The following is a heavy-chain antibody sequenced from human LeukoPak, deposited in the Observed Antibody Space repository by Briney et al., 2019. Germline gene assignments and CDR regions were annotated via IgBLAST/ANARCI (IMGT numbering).Heavy chain of an antibody. J-gene: IGHJ4*02. CDR3: ARLIIRYNWNDEVDY. D-gene: IGHD1-20*01. CDR1: GGTFSSYA. V-gene: IGHV1-69*01. Sequence: SVKVSCKASGGTFSSYAISWVRQAPGQGLEWMGGIIPIFGTANYAQKFQGRVTITADESTSTAYIELSSLRSEDTAVYYCARLIIRYNWNDEVDYWGQGTLVTVSS. CDR2: IIPIFGTA.